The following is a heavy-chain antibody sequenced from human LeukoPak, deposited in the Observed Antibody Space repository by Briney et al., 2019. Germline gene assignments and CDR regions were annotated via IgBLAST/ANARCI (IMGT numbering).Heavy chain of an antibody. J-gene: IGHJ4*02. CDR1: GYTFTNYY. CDR3: AREGAAEAENFDY. V-gene: IGHV1-46*01. D-gene: IGHD6-19*01. Sequence: ASVTVSCKASGYTFTNYYIHWMRQAPGQGLEWVGIINLNAVTTRYAQKFQGRITVTRDTSTSTVYMELSSLRSEDTAVYFCAREGAAEAENFDYWGQGTLVIVSS. CDR2: INLNAVTT.